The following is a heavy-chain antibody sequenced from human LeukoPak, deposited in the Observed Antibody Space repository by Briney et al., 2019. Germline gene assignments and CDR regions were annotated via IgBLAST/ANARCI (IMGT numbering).Heavy chain of an antibody. D-gene: IGHD3-22*01. Sequence: GGSLRLSCAASGFTFSSYSMNWVRQAPGKGLEWVSYISSSSSTIYYADSVKGRFTISRDNAKNSLYLQMNSLRAEDTAVYYCAREHYYGSSGMSQWGQGTLVTVSS. CDR2: ISSSSSTI. CDR3: AREHYYGSSGMSQ. J-gene: IGHJ4*02. V-gene: IGHV3-48*01. CDR1: GFTFSSYS.